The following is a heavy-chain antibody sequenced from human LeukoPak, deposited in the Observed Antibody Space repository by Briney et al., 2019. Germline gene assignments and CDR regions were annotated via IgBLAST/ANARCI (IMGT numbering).Heavy chain of an antibody. D-gene: IGHD5-18*01. CDR2: ISSSSGYI. Sequence: EGSLRLSCAASGFTFNSYTMNWVRQAPGKGLDWVSSISSSSGYIYYADSVKGRFTISRDNAKNSLYLQLNSLRAEDTAVYYCASQYSYAHDTFGIWGQGTVVTVSS. J-gene: IGHJ3*02. CDR3: ASQYSYAHDTFGI. V-gene: IGHV3-21*01. CDR1: GFTFNSYT.